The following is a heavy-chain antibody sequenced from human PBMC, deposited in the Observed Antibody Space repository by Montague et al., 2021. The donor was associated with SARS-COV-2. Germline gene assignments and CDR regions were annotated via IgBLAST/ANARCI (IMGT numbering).Heavy chain of an antibody. CDR1: GGPLSGDH. CDR3: ARGPVGVAARLRYYLDQ. Sequence: SETLSLTCAVYGGPLSGDHWSWIRQPPGKGLEWIGEVNHSGHTNYNVSXXSRVTMSVDTSKSQFSLKVRSVTAADTAVYYCARGPVGVAARLRYYLDQWGQGTLVTVSS. D-gene: IGHD6-6*01. J-gene: IGHJ4*02. CDR2: VNHSGHT. V-gene: IGHV4-34*01.